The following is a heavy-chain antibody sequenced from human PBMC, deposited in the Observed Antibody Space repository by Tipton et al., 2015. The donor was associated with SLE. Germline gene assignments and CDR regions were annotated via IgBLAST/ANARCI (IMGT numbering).Heavy chain of an antibody. CDR1: GFSFSTYA. CDR3: AKGSASGVKPQY. V-gene: IGHV3-23*01. CDR2: ISGSGGNT. Sequence: FLRLSCAASGFSFSTYAMSWVRVRQAPGKGLEWVSGISGSGGNTYYADSVKGRFTVSRDNSKNTLYLQINSLRADDTAVYYCAKGSASGVKPQYWGQGALVTVSS. D-gene: IGHD3-10*01. J-gene: IGHJ4*02.